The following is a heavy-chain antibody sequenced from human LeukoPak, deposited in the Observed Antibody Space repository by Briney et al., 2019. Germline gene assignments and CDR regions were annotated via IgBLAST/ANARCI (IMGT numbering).Heavy chain of an antibody. Sequence: SETLSLTCTVSGGSISSYYWSWIRQPAGKGLEWIGRIYTSGSTNYNPSPKSRVTMSVDTSKNQFSLKLSSVTAADTAVYYCARGDYGGNSKGAFDIWGQGTMVTVSS. D-gene: IGHD4-23*01. CDR1: GGSISSYY. V-gene: IGHV4-4*07. CDR2: IYTSGST. J-gene: IGHJ3*02. CDR3: ARGDYGGNSKGAFDI.